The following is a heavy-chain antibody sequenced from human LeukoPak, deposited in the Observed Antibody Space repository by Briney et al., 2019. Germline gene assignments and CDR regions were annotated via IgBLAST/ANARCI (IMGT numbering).Heavy chain of an antibody. J-gene: IGHJ4*02. CDR2: ISWNSGSI. CDR1: GFTFDDYA. CDR3: APGAEYGGGSPYTAPFFDY. D-gene: IGHD2-15*01. Sequence: PGGSLRPSCAASGFTFDDYAMHWVRQAPRKGLEWVSGISWNSGSISYADSVKGRFTISRDNAKNSLYLQMNSLRAEDTALYYCAPGAEYGGGSPYTAPFFDYWGQGTLVTVSS. V-gene: IGHV3-9*01.